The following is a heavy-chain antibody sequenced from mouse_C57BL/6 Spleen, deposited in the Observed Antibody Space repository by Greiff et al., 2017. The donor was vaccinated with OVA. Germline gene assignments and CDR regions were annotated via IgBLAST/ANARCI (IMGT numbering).Heavy chain of an antibody. J-gene: IGHJ4*01. V-gene: IGHV1-42*01. CDR2: INPSTGGT. CDR1: GYSFTGYY. Sequence: EVKLQESGPELVKPGASVKISCKASGYSFTGYYMNWVKQSPEKSLEWIGEINPSTGGTTYNQKFKAKATLTVDKSSSTAYMQLKSLTSEDSAVYYCARWGPGYAMDYWGQGTSVTVSS. CDR3: ARWGPGYAMDY.